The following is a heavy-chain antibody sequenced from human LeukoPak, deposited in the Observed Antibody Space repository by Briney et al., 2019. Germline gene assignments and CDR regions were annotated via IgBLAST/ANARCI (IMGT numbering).Heavy chain of an antibody. D-gene: IGHD1-7*01. J-gene: IGHJ4*02. Sequence: ASVKVSCKASGYTFTTYYMHWVRQAPGQGLEWVGIINPRGGSTTYAQKFQGRVTMTRDTSTSTVYMELSSLKSDDTAVYYCARGGGPGNYPFDFWGQGTLVTVSS. V-gene: IGHV1-46*01. CDR1: GYTFTTYY. CDR2: INPRGGST. CDR3: ARGGGPGNYPFDF.